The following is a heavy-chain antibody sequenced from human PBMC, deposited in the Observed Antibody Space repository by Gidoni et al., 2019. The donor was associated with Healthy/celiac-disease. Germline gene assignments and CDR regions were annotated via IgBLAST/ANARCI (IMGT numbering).Heavy chain of an antibody. Sequence: QVQLVQSGAEVKKPGASVKVSCKASGYTFTSYAMHWVRQAPGQRLEWMGWINAGNGNTKYSQKFQGRVTITRDTSASTAYMELSSLRSEDTAVYYCARDRGDGDYYLNFDLWGRGTLVTVSS. CDR3: ARDRGDGDYYLNFDL. CDR2: INAGNGNT. J-gene: IGHJ2*01. D-gene: IGHD2-21*02. CDR1: GYTFTSYA. V-gene: IGHV1-3*01.